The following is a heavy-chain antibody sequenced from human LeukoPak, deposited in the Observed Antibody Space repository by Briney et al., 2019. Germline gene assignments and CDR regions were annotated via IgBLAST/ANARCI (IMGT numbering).Heavy chain of an antibody. V-gene: IGHV4-59*01. J-gene: IGHJ4*02. CDR2: IYYSGST. D-gene: IGHD6-13*01. CDR3: ARDPIGAAAGIDY. CDR1: GGSISSYY. Sequence: PSETLSLTCTVSGGSISSYYWSWIRQPPGKGLEWIGYIYYSGSTNYNPSLKSRVTISVDTSKNQFSLKLSSVTAADTAVYYCARDPIGAAAGIDYWGQGTLVTVSS.